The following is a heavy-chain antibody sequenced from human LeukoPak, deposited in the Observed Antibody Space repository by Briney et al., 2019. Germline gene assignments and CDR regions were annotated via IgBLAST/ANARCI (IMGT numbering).Heavy chain of an antibody. CDR1: GFTFSSYW. CDR2: IKQDGSEK. J-gene: IGHJ4*02. CDR3: AKAQGIYGSGSYSPGGT. V-gene: IGHV3-7*01. Sequence: GGSLRLSCAASGFTFSSYWMSWVRQAPGKGLEWVANIKQDGSEKYYVDSVKGRFTISRDNAKNSLYLQMNSLRAEDTAVYYCAKAQGIYGSGSYSPGGTWGQGTLVTVSS. D-gene: IGHD3-10*01.